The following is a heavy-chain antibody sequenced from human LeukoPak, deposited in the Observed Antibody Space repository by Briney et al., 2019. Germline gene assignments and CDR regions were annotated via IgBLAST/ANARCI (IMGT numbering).Heavy chain of an antibody. D-gene: IGHD2-15*01. J-gene: IGHJ5*02. CDR1: GFTFTSSA. CDR3: ASTSGYCSGGSCYSGRFDP. Sequence: ASVKVSCKASGFTFTSSAVQWVRQARGQRLEWIGWIVVGSGNTNYAQKFQERVTITRDMSTSTAYMELSSLRSEDTAVYYCASTSGYCSGGSCYSGRFDPWGQGTLVTVSS. CDR2: IVVGSGNT. V-gene: IGHV1-58*01.